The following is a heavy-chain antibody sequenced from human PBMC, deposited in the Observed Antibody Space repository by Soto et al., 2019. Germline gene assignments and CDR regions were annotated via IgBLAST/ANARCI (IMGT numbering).Heavy chain of an antibody. CDR1: GFTFSSYG. Sequence: PGGSLRPSCAASGFTFSSYGMHWVRQAPGKGLEWVAVISYDGSNKYYADSVKGRFTISRDNSKNTLYLQMNSLRAEDTAVYYCAKKARDGYNFDYIDYWGQGTLVTVSS. V-gene: IGHV3-30*18. CDR3: AKKARDGYNFDYIDY. J-gene: IGHJ4*02. CDR2: ISYDGSNK. D-gene: IGHD5-12*01.